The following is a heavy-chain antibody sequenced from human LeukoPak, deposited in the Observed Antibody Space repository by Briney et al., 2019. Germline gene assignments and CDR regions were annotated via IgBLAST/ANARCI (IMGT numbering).Heavy chain of an antibody. CDR3: ARASWLPQTRNYYYMDV. CDR1: GGSISSYY. CDR2: IYYSGST. V-gene: IGHV4-59*01. J-gene: IGHJ6*03. D-gene: IGHD5-12*01. Sequence: SETLSLTCTVSGGSISSYYWSWIRQSPGKGLEWIGYIYYSGSTNYNPSLKSRVTISEDTSKNQFSLKLSSVTAADTAMYYCARASWLPQTRNYYYMDVWGKGTTVTISS.